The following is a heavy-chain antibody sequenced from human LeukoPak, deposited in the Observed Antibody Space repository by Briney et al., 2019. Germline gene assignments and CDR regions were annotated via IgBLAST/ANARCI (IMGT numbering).Heavy chain of an antibody. Sequence: ASVKVPCKVSGYTLTELSMHWVRQAPGKGLEWMGGFDPEDGETIYAQKFQGRVTMTEDTSTDTAYMELSSLRSEDTAVYYCATEGLRWSDYYYYGMDVWGQGTTVTVSS. D-gene: IGHD4-23*01. CDR3: ATEGLRWSDYYYYGMDV. CDR2: FDPEDGET. J-gene: IGHJ6*02. V-gene: IGHV1-24*01. CDR1: GYTLTELS.